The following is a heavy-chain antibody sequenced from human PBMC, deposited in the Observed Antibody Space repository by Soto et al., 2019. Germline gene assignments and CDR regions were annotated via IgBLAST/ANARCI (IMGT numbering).Heavy chain of an antibody. J-gene: IGHJ4*02. CDR2: ISGSGGST. D-gene: IGHD1-26*01. CDR3: ATVGWDLLTKPRFSFLDY. CDR1: GFTFSSYA. Sequence: GGSLRLSCAASGFTFSSYAMSWVRQAPGKGREWGSAISGSGGSTYYADSVKGRFTISRDNSKNTLYLQMNSLRAEDTAVYYCATVGWDLLTKPRFSFLDYWGQGTLVTVSS. V-gene: IGHV3-23*01.